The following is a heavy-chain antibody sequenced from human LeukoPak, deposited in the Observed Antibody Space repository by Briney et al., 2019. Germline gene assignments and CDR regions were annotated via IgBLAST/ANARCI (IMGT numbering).Heavy chain of an antibody. CDR2: IYSGGST. D-gene: IGHD3-10*01. CDR3: AREHYYGSGGYYFYYYYGMDV. J-gene: IGHJ6*02. V-gene: IGHV3-53*01. Sequence: PGGSLRLSCAASGFTVSSNYMSWVRQAPGKGLEWVSVIYSGGSTYYADSVKGRFTISRDNSKNTLYLQMNSLRAEDTAVYYCAREHYYGSGGYYFYYYYGMDVWGQGTTVTVSS. CDR1: GFTVSSNY.